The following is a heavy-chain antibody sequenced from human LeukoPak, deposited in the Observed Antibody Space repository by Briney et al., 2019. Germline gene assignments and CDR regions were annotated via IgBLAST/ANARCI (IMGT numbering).Heavy chain of an antibody. CDR1: GFTFSSYS. CDR2: ISSSSSYI. D-gene: IGHD1-1*01. Sequence: GGSLRLSCAASGFTFSSYSMNWVRKAPGKGLEWVSSISSSSSYIYYADSVKGRFTISRDNAKNSLYLQMNSLRAEDTAVYYCARRQLERLDTYYYYSYMDIWGKGTTVTVSS. CDR3: ARRQLERLDTYYYYSYMDI. J-gene: IGHJ6*03. V-gene: IGHV3-21*01.